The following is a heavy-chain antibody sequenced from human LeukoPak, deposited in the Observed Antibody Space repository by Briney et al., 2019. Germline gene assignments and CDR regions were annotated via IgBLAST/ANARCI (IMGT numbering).Heavy chain of an antibody. CDR3: ARRGYHDYSGFDY. CDR1: EFTFRSYS. J-gene: IGHJ4*02. D-gene: IGHD3-16*01. V-gene: IGHV3-21*01. Sequence: PGGSRRLSCAGSEFTFRSYSMHWVRQAPGKGLGWVSSISGSSSDIYYADSVKGRFTISRDNSKNSLYLQMKSLRAEDTALYYCARRGYHDYSGFDYWGQGTLVTVSS. CDR2: ISGSSSDI.